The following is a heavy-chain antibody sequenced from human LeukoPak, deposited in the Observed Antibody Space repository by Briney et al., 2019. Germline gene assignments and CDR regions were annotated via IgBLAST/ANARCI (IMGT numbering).Heavy chain of an antibody. Sequence: PGGPLRLSCAASGFTFSDYYMGWMRQAPGKGLEWVSYISNSGDTMYYVDSVKGRFTISRDNAKNSLFLQMSSLRVEDTTIYYCARARGSYAFDIWGQGTMVTVSS. CDR3: ARARGSYAFDI. V-gene: IGHV3-11*04. CDR2: ISNSGDTM. D-gene: IGHD1-26*01. J-gene: IGHJ3*02. CDR1: GFTFSDYY.